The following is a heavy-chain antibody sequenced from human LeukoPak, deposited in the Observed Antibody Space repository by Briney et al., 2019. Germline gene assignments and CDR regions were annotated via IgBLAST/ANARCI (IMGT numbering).Heavy chain of an antibody. J-gene: IGHJ1*01. CDR2: IWYDGSNK. D-gene: IGHD2-8*02. V-gene: IGHV3-33*06. Sequence: PGGSLRLSRAASGFTFSSYGMHWVRQAPGKGLEWVAVIWYDGSNKYYADSVKGRFTISRGNSKNTLYLQMNSLRAEDTAVYYCAKAFFLVETWGQGTLVTVSS. CDR1: GFTFSSYG. CDR3: AKAFFLVET.